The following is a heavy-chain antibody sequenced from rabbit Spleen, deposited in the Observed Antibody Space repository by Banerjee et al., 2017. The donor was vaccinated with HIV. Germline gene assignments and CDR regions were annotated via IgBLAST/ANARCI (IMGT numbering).Heavy chain of an antibody. Sequence: QSLEESGGDLVKPGASLTLTCKASGFSFSDRDVTCWVRQAPGKGLEWIACINTYTVKSVYASWATGRFTFSRTSSTTVTLQMTSLTAADTAAYFCARDLTGIIGWNFGWWGPGTLVTVS. D-gene: IGHD1-1*01. CDR1: GFSFSDRDV. CDR3: ARDLTGIIGWNFGW. J-gene: IGHJ4*01. CDR2: INTYTVKS. V-gene: IGHV1S40*01.